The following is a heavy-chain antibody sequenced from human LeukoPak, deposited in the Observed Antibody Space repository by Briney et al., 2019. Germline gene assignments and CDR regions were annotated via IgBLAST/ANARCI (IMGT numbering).Heavy chain of an antibody. CDR3: ARDLTGYSGSYSDY. V-gene: IGHV3-7*01. J-gene: IGHJ4*02. D-gene: IGHD1-26*01. CDR1: GFTFSSYW. Sequence: GGSLRLSCAASGFTFSSYWMSWVRQAPGKGLEWVANIKQDGSEKYYVDSVKGRFTISRDNAKNSLYLQMNSLRAEGTAVYYCARDLTGYSGSYSDYWGQGTLVTVSS. CDR2: IKQDGSEK.